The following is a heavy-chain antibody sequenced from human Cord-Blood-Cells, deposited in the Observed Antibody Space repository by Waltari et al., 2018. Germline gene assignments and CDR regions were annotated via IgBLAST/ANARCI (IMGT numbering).Heavy chain of an antibody. CDR3: AADTENYYGSGSYYAFDI. V-gene: IGHV1-58*02. J-gene: IGHJ3*02. CDR2: IVVGSGNT. D-gene: IGHD3-10*01. Sequence: QMQLVQSGPEVKKPGTSVKVSCKASGFTFTSSAMPWVRQARGQRLEWIGWIVVGSGNTNYAQKFQERVTITRDMSTSTAYMELSSLRSEDTAVYYCAADTENYYGSGSYYAFDIWGQGTMVTVSS. CDR1: GFTFTSSA.